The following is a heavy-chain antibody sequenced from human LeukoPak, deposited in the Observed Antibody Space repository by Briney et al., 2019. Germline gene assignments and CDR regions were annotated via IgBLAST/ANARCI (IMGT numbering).Heavy chain of an antibody. CDR2: IYTSGST. V-gene: IGHV4-61*02. CDR3: AREGRYDRSGCGEH. D-gene: IGHD3-22*01. Sequence: PSETLSLTCTVSGGSISSSSYYWNWIRQPAGKGLEWIGRIYTSGSTNYNPSLESRVTISVDTSQNQFSLKLSSVTAADTAVYYCAREGRYDRSGCGEHWGQGTLVTVSS. J-gene: IGHJ4*02. CDR1: GGSISSSSYY.